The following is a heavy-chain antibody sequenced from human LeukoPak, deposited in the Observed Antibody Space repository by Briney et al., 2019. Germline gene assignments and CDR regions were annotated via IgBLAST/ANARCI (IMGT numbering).Heavy chain of an antibody. CDR2: INPSGGST. D-gene: IGHD3-3*01. CDR3: ARGEASNDFWSGPYNWFDP. Sequence: ASVKVSCKASGYTFTSYYMHWVRQAPGQGREWMGIINPSGGSTSYAQKFQGRVTMTRDTSTSTVYMELSSLRSEDTAVYYCARGEASNDFWSGPYNWFDPWGQGTLVTVSS. V-gene: IGHV1-46*01. J-gene: IGHJ5*02. CDR1: GYTFTSYY.